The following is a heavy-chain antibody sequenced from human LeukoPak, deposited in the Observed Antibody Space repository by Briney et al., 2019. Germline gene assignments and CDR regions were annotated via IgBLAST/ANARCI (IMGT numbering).Heavy chain of an antibody. J-gene: IGHJ6*02. CDR1: GYTFTSYG. CDR3: TRDPSAAGTVYYGMDV. Sequence: GASVKVSCKASGYTFTSYGISWVRQAPGQGLEWMGWISAYNGNTNYAQKLRGRVTMTTDTSTSTAYMELRSLRSDDTAVYYCTRDPSAAGTVYYGMDVWGQGTAVTVSS. V-gene: IGHV1-18*01. CDR2: ISAYNGNT. D-gene: IGHD6-13*01.